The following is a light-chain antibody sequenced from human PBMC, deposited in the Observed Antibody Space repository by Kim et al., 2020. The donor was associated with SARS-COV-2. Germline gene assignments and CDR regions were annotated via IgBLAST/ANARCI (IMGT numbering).Light chain of an antibody. CDR3: QHFGNSPPLT. CDR1: QTIGSNV. V-gene: IGKV3-20*01. CDR2: DAS. Sequence: PGERATLSCRASQTIGSNVLAWYQQKPGQSPRLLIYDASSRATGVPDRFSGGGSGTDFSLTISRVEPEDYAMYYCQHFGNSPPLTFGGGTKVDIK. J-gene: IGKJ4*01.